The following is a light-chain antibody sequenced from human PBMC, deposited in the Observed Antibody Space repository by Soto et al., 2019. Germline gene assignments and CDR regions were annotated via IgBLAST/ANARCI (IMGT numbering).Light chain of an antibody. CDR1: SSNFGTDD. Sequence: QSVLTQPPSASGTPGQRVTISCSGSSSNFGTDDVFWYLQFPGTAPKLLIYRNNQRPSGVSDRFSGSRSGTSASLAVSGLRSEDEADYYCAAWDASLSGYVFGTGTKVTVL. CDR2: RNN. J-gene: IGLJ1*01. V-gene: IGLV1-47*01. CDR3: AAWDASLSGYV.